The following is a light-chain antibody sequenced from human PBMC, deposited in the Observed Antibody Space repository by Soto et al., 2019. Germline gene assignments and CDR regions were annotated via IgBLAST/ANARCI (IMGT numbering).Light chain of an antibody. CDR1: QSVGSN. CDR3: QQYDDWPFLT. Sequence: EIVMTQSPATLSVSPGGGTTLSCRASQSVGSNLAWYQQKPGQAPRLLIYGASTRATGIPARLSGSGSGTEFTLTITSLQSQDFAVYYCQQYDDWPFLTFGGGTKVDIK. J-gene: IGKJ4*02. V-gene: IGKV3-15*01. CDR2: GAS.